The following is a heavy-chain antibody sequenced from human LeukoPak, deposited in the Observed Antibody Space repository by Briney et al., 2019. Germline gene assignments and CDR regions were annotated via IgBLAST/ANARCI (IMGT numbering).Heavy chain of an antibody. V-gene: IGHV4-59*01. CDR1: GGSISSYY. CDR3: ATTFYSRSSRYFVY. J-gene: IGHJ4*02. D-gene: IGHD6-6*01. CDR2: IYYSGST. Sequence: IPSETLSLTCTVSGGSISSYYWSWIRQPPGKGLEWIGYIYYSGSTNYNPSLKSRVTISVDTSKNQFSLKLSSVTAADTAVYYCATTFYSRSSRYFVYWGQGTLVTVSS.